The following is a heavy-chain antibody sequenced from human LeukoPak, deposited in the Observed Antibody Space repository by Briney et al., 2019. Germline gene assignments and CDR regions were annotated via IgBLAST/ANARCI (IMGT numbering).Heavy chain of an antibody. CDR2: IDPSDSYT. Sequence: GESLQISCQGSGYSFTSYWISWVRQMPGKGLEWMGRIDPSDSYTNYSPSFQGHVTISADKSISTAYLQWSSLKASDTAMYYCARAVAATSTFDYWGQGTLVTVSS. J-gene: IGHJ4*02. CDR3: ARAVAATSTFDY. D-gene: IGHD6-19*01. CDR1: GYSFTSYW. V-gene: IGHV5-10-1*01.